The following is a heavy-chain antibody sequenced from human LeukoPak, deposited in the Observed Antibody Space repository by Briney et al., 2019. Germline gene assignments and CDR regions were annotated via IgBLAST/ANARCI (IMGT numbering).Heavy chain of an antibody. CDR1: GYLISSGFY. V-gene: IGHV4-38-2*01. CDR3: ARLRAWGGPLNMEF. D-gene: IGHD3-16*01. Sequence: SETLSLTCDVSGYLISSGFYWGWIRKPPGKGLEWIGGIYHTGTTYDNPALTSRLTISVDTSKNQFSLNLTSVTAADTAVYYCARLRAWGGPLNMEFWGRGTTVTVSS. CDR2: IYHTGTT. J-gene: IGHJ6*03.